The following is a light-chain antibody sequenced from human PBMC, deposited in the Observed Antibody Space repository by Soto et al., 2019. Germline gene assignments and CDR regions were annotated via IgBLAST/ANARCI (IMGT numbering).Light chain of an antibody. V-gene: IGKV3-20*01. Sequence: EIVLTQSPGPLSLSPGDGATLSCRASQSVSSGYLACYQQKPGQAPRLLIYGAYRRAAGIPDRFSGSGFGTDITLSISRLEPEDFAVYWCQHYGNSPTFGQGTRVQIK. CDR1: QSVSSGY. CDR3: QHYGNSPT. J-gene: IGKJ1*01. CDR2: GAY.